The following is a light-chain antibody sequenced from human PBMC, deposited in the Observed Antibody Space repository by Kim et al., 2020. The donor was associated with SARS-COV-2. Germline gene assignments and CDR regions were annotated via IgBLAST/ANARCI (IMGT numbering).Light chain of an antibody. CDR3: QTWDSRIDWV. Sequence: VFPGQTATITCSGHKMRNQYASWYQQRPGQSPVLVIYQDSKRPSGIPERFSGSNSGDTATLTISGTQATDEADYYCQTWDSRIDWVFGGGTQLTVL. J-gene: IGLJ3*02. V-gene: IGLV3-1*01. CDR2: QDS. CDR1: KMRNQY.